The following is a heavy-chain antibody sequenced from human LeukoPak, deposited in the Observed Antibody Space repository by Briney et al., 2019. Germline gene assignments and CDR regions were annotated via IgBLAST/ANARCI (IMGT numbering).Heavy chain of an antibody. CDR2: IYYSGST. Sequence: SETLSLTCTVSGGSISSYHWSWIRQPPGKGLECIGFIYYSGSTYYNPSLKSRVTISVDTSKNQFSLKLSSVTAADTAVYYCARDVSTHYDSFDYWGQGTLVTVSS. CDR3: ARDVSTHYDSFDY. CDR1: GGSISSYH. J-gene: IGHJ4*02. D-gene: IGHD3-22*01. V-gene: IGHV4-59*12.